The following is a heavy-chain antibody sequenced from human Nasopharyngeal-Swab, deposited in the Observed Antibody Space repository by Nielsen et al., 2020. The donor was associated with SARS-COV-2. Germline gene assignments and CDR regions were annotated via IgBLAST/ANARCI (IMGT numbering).Heavy chain of an antibody. CDR1: GGSISSSSYY. CDR2: IYYSGST. D-gene: IGHD2-2*01. J-gene: IGHJ4*02. Sequence: SETLSLTCTVSGGSISSSSYYWGWIRQPPGKGLEWIGSIYYSGSTYYNQSLKSRVTISVDTSKNQFSLKLSSVTAADTAVYYCARWGYSSTADYWGQGTLVTVSS. V-gene: IGHV4-39*01. CDR3: ARWGYSSTADY.